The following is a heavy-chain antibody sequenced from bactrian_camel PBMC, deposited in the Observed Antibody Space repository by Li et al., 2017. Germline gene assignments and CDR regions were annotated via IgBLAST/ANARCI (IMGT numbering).Heavy chain of an antibody. J-gene: IGHJ4*01. D-gene: IGHD8*01. CDR1: GFTFSTYA. CDR2: IDGGSRDT. V-gene: IGHV3S40*01. Sequence: VQLVESGGGLVQPGGSLGLSCAVSGFTFSTYAMSWVRQAPGKGLEWVSAIDGGSRDTYYTDSVKGRFTISRDNAKDTVYLQMNRVEPEDTAMYYCAADRGTWTGLTVHTCPDVYMYFGQGTQVTVS.